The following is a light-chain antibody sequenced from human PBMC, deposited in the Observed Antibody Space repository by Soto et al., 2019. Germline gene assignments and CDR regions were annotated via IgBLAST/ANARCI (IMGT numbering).Light chain of an antibody. CDR2: DVI. Sequence: QSALTQPASVSGSPGQSITISCTGTSSDVGAYNYVSWYQQHPGKVPKLIIYDVIKRPSGVSSRFSGSKSVNTASLTISGLQAEDEADYYCTSYTSSVTLVFGGGTKLTVL. CDR1: SSDVGAYNY. J-gene: IGLJ3*02. CDR3: TSYTSSVTLV. V-gene: IGLV2-14*01.